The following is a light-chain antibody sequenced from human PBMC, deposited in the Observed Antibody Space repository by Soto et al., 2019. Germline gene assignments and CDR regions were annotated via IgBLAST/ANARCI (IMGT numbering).Light chain of an antibody. J-gene: IGKJ1*01. CDR3: QQYNDWWT. V-gene: IGKV3D-15*01. CDR1: QSISRT. Sequence: EIVLTQSPDTLSVSPGERATLSCRASQSISRTLAWYQQKSGQPPRLLTYGESTRATGVPDRFTGSGSGTEFTLTISSLQSEDFAVYYCQQYNDWWTFGQGTKVDIK. CDR2: GES.